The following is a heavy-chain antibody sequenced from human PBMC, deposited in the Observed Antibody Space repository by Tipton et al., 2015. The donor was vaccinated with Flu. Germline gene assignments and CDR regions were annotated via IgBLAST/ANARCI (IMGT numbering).Heavy chain of an antibody. CDR3: VRVKTFDFIPNYFDP. CDR1: DGSVSSSLYY. V-gene: IGHV4-39*07. CDR2: SHFTGGS. Sequence: LRLSCTVSDGSVSSSLYYWGWVRQPPAKRLEWIGHSHFTGGSSYNPSLKSRVTISQDTSKNQFSLDLTSVTAADTAVYYCVRVKTFDFIPNYFDPWGPGTLVIVSS. D-gene: IGHD3-9*01. J-gene: IGHJ5*02.